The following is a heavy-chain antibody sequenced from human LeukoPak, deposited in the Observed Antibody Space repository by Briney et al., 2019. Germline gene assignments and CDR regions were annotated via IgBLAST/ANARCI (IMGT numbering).Heavy chain of an antibody. D-gene: IGHD6-13*01. CDR1: GYTLTELS. Sequence: ASVKVSCKVSGYTLTELSMHWVRQAPGKGLEWMGGFDPEDGETIYAQKFQGRVTMTEDTSTDTAYMGLSSLRSEDTAVYYCATSGLAAAGYYFDYWGQGTLVTVSS. CDR2: FDPEDGET. V-gene: IGHV1-24*01. J-gene: IGHJ4*02. CDR3: ATSGLAAAGYYFDY.